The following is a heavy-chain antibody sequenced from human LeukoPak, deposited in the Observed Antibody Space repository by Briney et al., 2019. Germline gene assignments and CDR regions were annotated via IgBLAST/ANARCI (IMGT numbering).Heavy chain of an antibody. CDR2: ISWNSGSI. CDR1: GFTFDDYA. Sequence: GRSLSLSCAASGFTFDDYAMHWVRQAPGKGLEWVSGISWNSGSIGYADSVKGRFTISRDNAKNSLYLQMNSLRAEDTALYYYASGWSLDYWGQGTLVTVSS. D-gene: IGHD6-19*01. CDR3: ASGWSLDY. V-gene: IGHV3-9*01. J-gene: IGHJ4*02.